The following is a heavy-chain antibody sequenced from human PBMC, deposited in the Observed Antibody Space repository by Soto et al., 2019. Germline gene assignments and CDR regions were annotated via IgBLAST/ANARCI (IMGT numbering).Heavy chain of an antibody. CDR1: GFTFSNYG. J-gene: IGHJ4*02. V-gene: IGHV3-30*18. D-gene: IGHD4-17*01. CDR2: ISYHGSEK. Sequence: QVQLVESGGGVVQPGRSLRLSCAASGFTFSNYGMHWVRQAPGKGREWVAVISYHGSEKYYADSVKGRFTISRDNSKNTLYLQMDSLRAEDTAVYYCAKDHLTTTVTTVGYWGQGTLVTVSS. CDR3: AKDHLTTTVTTVGY.